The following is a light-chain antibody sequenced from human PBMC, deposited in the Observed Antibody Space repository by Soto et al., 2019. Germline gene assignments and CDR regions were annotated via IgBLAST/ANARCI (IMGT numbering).Light chain of an antibody. V-gene: IGLV1-51*01. CDR1: SSNIGYTN. CDR3: GTWDSSLSAGV. CDR2: DSS. J-gene: IGLJ2*01. Sequence: QSVLTQPPSVSAAPGQTVTITCSGSSSNIGYTNVSWYQQLPGTAPKLIIYDSSKRPSGIPDRFSGSKSGTSGTLGITGLQTGDEADYYCGTWDSSLSAGVFGGGTKVTVL.